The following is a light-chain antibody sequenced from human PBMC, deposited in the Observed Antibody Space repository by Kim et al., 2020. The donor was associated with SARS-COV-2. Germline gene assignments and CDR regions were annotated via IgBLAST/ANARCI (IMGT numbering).Light chain of an antibody. CDR1: QSVSSN. CDR2: GAS. J-gene: IGKJ1*01. V-gene: IGKV3-15*01. CDR3: NQNNNWPPWT. Sequence: EIVMTQSPATLSVSPGERATLSCRASQSVSSNLAWYQQKPGQAPRLLIYGASTRATGIPARFSGSGSGTEFTLTISSLQSEDFAVYYCNQNNNWPPWTFGQGTTV.